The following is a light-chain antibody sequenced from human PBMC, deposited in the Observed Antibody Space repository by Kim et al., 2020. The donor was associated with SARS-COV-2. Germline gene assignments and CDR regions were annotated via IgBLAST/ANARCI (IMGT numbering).Light chain of an antibody. V-gene: IGKV4-1*01. CDR2: WAS. Sequence: ATINCKSSQSVLYSSDNKNYLNWYQQKPGQPPKLLINWASTRESGVPERFSGSGSGADFTLTISSTQAEDVAVYYCQQYYSAPITFGQGTRLEIK. J-gene: IGKJ5*01. CDR3: QQYYSAPIT. CDR1: QSVLYSSDNKNY.